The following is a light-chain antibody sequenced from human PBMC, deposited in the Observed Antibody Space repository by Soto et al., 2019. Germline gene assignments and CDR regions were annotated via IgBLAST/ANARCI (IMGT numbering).Light chain of an antibody. J-gene: IGLJ2*01. CDR3: VLYMGSGRVV. Sequence: QTVVTQEPSFSVSPGGTVTLTCGLSYGSVSTSYYPSWYQQTPGQAPRTLIYSTNTRSSGAPDRFSGSILGNKAALTITGAQADDESDYYCVLYMGSGRVVFGGGTKLTVL. V-gene: IGLV8-61*01. CDR2: STN. CDR1: YGSVSTSYY.